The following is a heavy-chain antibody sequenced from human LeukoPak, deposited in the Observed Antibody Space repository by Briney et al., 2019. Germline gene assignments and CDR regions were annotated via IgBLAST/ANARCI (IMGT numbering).Heavy chain of an antibody. Sequence: KPSETLSLTCAVYGGSFSGYYWSWIRQPPGKGLEWIGEINHSGSTNYNPSLKSRVTTSVDTSRNQFSLKLSSVTAADTAVYYCARGDNSSSWVTFDYWGQGTLVTVSS. V-gene: IGHV4-34*01. D-gene: IGHD6-13*01. CDR1: GGSFSGYY. CDR2: INHSGST. CDR3: ARGDNSSSWVTFDY. J-gene: IGHJ4*02.